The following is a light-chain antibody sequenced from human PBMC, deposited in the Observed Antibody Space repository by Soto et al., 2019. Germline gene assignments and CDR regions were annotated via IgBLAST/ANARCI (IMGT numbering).Light chain of an antibody. CDR3: AAWDDSLNGHGV. J-gene: IGLJ3*02. Sequence: QSVLTQPPSASGTAGQRVTISCSGSSSNIGSNTVNWYQQLPGTAPKLLIYSNGQRPSGVPYRFSGSKSGTSASLAISGLQAEDEADYYCAAWDDSLNGHGVFGGGTKLTVL. CDR2: SNG. CDR1: SSNIGSNT. V-gene: IGLV1-44*01.